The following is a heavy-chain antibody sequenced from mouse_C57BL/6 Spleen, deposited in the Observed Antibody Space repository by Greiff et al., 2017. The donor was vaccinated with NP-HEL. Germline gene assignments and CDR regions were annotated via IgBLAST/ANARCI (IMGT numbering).Heavy chain of an antibody. CDR1: GYTFTSYG. CDR2: IYPRSGNT. V-gene: IGHV1-81*01. Sequence: VQLQQSGAELARPGASVKLSCKASGYTFTSYGISWVKQRTGQGLEWIGEIYPRSGNTYYNEKFKGKATLPADKSSSTAYMELRSLTSEDSAVYVCARVTTGGVVLGARDYWGQGTSVTVSS. CDR3: ARVTTGGVVLGARDY. D-gene: IGHD2-1*01. J-gene: IGHJ4*01.